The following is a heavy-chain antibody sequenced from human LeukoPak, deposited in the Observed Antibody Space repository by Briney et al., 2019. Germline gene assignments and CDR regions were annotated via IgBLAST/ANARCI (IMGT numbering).Heavy chain of an antibody. J-gene: IGHJ4*02. CDR2: INSDGSWT. Sequence: GGSLRLSCAGSGNYWMHWVRQAPGKGLVWVSHINSDGSWTSYADSVKGRFTISKDNAKNTVYLQMNNLRAEDTAVYYCVSFYETYWGRGTLVTVSS. CDR3: VSFYETY. CDR1: GNYW. D-gene: IGHD2-2*01. V-gene: IGHV3-74*01.